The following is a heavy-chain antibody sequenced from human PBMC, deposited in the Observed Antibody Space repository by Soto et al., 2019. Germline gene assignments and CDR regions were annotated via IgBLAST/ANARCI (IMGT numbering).Heavy chain of an antibody. V-gene: IGHV4-39*01. Sequence: SETLSLTCTVSGGSISSSSYYWGWIRQPPGKGLEWIGSIYYSGSTYYNPSLKSRVTISVDTSKNQFSLKLSSVTAADTAVYYCERIGDTWNYVVDYWGQGTLVTVSS. D-gene: IGHD1-7*01. J-gene: IGHJ4*02. CDR2: IYYSGST. CDR1: GGSISSSSYY. CDR3: ERIGDTWNYVVDY.